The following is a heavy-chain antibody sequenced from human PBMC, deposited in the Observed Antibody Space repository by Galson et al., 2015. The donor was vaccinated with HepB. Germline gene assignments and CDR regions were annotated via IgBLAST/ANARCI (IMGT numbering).Heavy chain of an antibody. CDR2: ISSNGGST. J-gene: IGHJ6*02. CDR3: VKGPRGYYYGMDV. Sequence: SLRLSCAASGFTFSTHALHWVRQAPGKGLEYVSAISSNGGSTYYADSVKGRFNISRDNSKNTLYLQMSSLRAEDTAVYYCVKGPRGYYYGMDVWGQGTTVIVS. V-gene: IGHV3-64D*06. CDR1: GFTFSTHA.